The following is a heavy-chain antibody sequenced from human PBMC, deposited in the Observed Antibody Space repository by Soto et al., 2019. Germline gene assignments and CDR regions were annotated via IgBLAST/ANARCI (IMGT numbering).Heavy chain of an antibody. V-gene: IGHV3-30*03. CDR1: GFTFSSYC. Sequence: GGSLRLSCAASGFTFSSYCMHWVRQAPGKGLEWVAVISYDGSNKYYADSVKGRFTISRDNSKNTLYLQMNSLRAEDTAVYYCAPSSSWYLFDYWGQGTLVTVSS. CDR3: APSSSWYLFDY. CDR2: ISYDGSNK. J-gene: IGHJ4*02. D-gene: IGHD6-13*01.